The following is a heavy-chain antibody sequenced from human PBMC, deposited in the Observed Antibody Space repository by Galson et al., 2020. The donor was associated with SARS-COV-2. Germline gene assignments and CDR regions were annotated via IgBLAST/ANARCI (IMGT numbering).Heavy chain of an antibody. J-gene: IGHJ2*01. V-gene: IGHV4-30-4*01. CDR2: ISNSGST. CDR1: GVSISSGDYYY. Sequence: SETLSLTCTVSGVSISSGDYYYWSWIRQPPGRGLEWIGYISNSGSTHYNPSLESRGTIAVDTSKNQFSLKLSSVSAADTAVYYCARWYSGTYRDWYFGLWGRGTLFAVSS. D-gene: IGHD1-26*01. CDR3: ARWYSGTYRDWYFGL.